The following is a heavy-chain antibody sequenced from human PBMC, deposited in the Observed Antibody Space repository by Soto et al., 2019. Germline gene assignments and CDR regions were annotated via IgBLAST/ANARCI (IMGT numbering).Heavy chain of an antibody. CDR2: ISTSESIV. CDR1: GFTFSGYE. D-gene: IGHD3-3*01. V-gene: IGHV3-48*03. Sequence: GGSLRLSCAASGFTFSGYEMNWVRQAPGKDLEWVSYISTSESIVSYADSVRGRFTISRDNAQNSLFLQMNSLRAEDTAVYYCARETLTLSGVERGKVYYGLDVWGQGTTVTVSS. J-gene: IGHJ6*02. CDR3: ARETLTLSGVERGKVYYGLDV.